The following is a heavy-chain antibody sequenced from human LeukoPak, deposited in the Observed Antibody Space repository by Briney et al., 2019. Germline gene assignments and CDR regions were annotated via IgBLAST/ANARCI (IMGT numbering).Heavy chain of an antibody. Sequence: ASVKVSCKVSGYTFTDYYMHWVQQAPGKGLEWMGLVDPEDGETIYAEKFQGRVTITADTSTDTAYMELSSLRSEDTAVYYCATDLPYEDYVWGSYRSPLYWGQGTLVTVSS. V-gene: IGHV1-69-2*01. CDR2: VDPEDGET. CDR3: ATDLPYEDYVWGSYRSPLY. J-gene: IGHJ4*02. D-gene: IGHD3-16*02. CDR1: GYTFTDYY.